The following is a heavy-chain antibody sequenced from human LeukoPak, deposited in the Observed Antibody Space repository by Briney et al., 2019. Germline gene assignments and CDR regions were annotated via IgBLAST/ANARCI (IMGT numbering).Heavy chain of an antibody. J-gene: IGHJ5*02. D-gene: IGHD1-1*01. CDR1: GGSISNSDYY. CDR2: INYRGST. CDR3: ARGLLGNEGSAYNWFDP. Sequence: PSETLSLTCTVSGGSISNSDYYWDWIRQPPGKGLEWIGSINYRGSTYYNPSLESRVTISVDTSKNQFSLKLSSVTATDTAVYYCARGLLGNEGSAYNWFDPWGQGTLVTVSS. V-gene: IGHV4-39*07.